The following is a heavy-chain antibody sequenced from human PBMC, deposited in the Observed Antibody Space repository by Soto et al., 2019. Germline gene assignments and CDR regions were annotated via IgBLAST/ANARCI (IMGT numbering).Heavy chain of an antibody. J-gene: IGHJ6*02. V-gene: IGHV5-51*01. CDR2: IYPGDSDT. CDR3: AASIFYYGMDV. CDR1: GYTFTNYW. Sequence: GESLKISCKGFGYTFTNYWIGWVRQMPGKGPEWMGIIYPGDSDTKYNPSFQGQVTISADKSLTTTYLQWSSLKASDTAIYYCAASIFYYGMDVWGQGTTVTVSS.